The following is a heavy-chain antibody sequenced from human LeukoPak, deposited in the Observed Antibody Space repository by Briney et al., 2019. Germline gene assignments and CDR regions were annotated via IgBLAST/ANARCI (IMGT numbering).Heavy chain of an antibody. J-gene: IGHJ5*02. CDR3: ARSSSVDTALVGVHWFDP. V-gene: IGHV4-38-2*01. Sequence: TSETLSLTCAVPGDSITSGYYWAWIRQPPGKGLEWIGSIFHSGSTYRNPSLRSRLTISLNTSKNQISLILSSMTAADTAVYYCARSSSVDTALVGVHWFDPWGQGTLVTVSS. D-gene: IGHD5-18*01. CDR1: GDSITSGYY. CDR2: IFHSGST.